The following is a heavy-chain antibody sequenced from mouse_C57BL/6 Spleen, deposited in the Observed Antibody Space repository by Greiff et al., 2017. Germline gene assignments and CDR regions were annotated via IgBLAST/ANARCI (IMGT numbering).Heavy chain of an antibody. CDR3: ARGLSTMITACAMDY. J-gene: IGHJ4*01. Sequence: EVQLQQSGPELVKPGASVKMSCKASGYTFTDYNMHWVKQSHGKSLEWIGYINPNNGGTSYNQKFKGQAPLTVNKSSSTAYMELRSLTSEVSAVYYCARGLSTMITACAMDYWGQGTSVTVSS. V-gene: IGHV1-22*01. D-gene: IGHD2-4*01. CDR1: GYTFTDYN. CDR2: INPNNGGT.